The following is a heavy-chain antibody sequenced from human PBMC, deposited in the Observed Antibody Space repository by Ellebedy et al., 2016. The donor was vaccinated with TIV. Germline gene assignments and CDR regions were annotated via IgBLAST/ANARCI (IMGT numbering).Heavy chain of an antibody. CDR1: GFMFNTYN. D-gene: IGHD2-15*01. CDR3: ARDGGVAGETDV. J-gene: IGHJ6*02. V-gene: IGHV3-48*02. Sequence: PGGSLRLSRAASGFMFNTYNMDWVRQAPGKGLEWVSYITRGSSVIYYAYSVKGRFTISRDNAKNSLYLQMNSLRDEDTAIYYCARDGGVAGETDVWGQGTTVTVSS. CDR2: ITRGSSVI.